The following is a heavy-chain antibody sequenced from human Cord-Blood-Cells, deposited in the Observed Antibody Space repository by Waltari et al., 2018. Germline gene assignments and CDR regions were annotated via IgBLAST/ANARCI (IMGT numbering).Heavy chain of an antibody. CDR3: ARGSYDYVWGSYRYTRRYFDY. CDR1: GGSFSGYY. Sequence: QVQLQQWGAGLLKPSETLSLTCAVYGGSFSGYYWSWIRQPPGKGLEWIGEINHSGSTKYTPSLKSRVTISVDTSKNQFSLKLSSVTAADTAVYYCARGSYDYVWGSYRYTRRYFDYWGQGTLVTVSS. V-gene: IGHV4-34*01. D-gene: IGHD3-16*02. CDR2: INHSGST. J-gene: IGHJ4*02.